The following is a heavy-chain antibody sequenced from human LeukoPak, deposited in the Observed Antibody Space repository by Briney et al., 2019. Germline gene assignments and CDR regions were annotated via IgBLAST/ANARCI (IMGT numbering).Heavy chain of an antibody. CDR3: AKDRDYGDYWGVWWYFDL. V-gene: IGHV3-23*01. Sequence: GGSLRLSCAASGFTFSSYAMSWVRQAPGKVLEWVSAISASGGSTYDADSVKGRFTLSRDISKNTLYLQMNSLRAEDTAVYYCAKDRDYGDYWGVWWYFDLWGRGTLVTVSS. J-gene: IGHJ2*01. D-gene: IGHD4-17*01. CDR2: ISASGGST. CDR1: GFTFSSYA.